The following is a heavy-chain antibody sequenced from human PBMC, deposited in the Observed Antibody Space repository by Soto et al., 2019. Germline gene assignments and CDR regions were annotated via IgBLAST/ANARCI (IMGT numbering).Heavy chain of an antibody. J-gene: IGHJ5*02. CDR1: GYPFDTYG. V-gene: IGHV1-18*01. CDR2: ISAYNGQT. D-gene: IGHD2-21*01. CDR3: ARAHKEFWNSYFFDT. Sequence: GASVKVSCKASGYPFDTYGINWVRQAPGQRPEWMGWISAYNGQTDYAQNFQGRVTMATDTSTNTAYMELRNLRSDDTAVYYCARAHKEFWNSYFFDTWGPGTLVTVSS.